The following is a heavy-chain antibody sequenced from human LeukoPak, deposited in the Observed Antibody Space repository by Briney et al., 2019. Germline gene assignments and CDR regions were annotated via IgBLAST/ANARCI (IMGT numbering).Heavy chain of an antibody. Sequence: SETLSLTCTVSGGSISSHYWSWIRQPPGKGLEWIGYISYSGSTNYNPSLKSRVNISVDTSKNQFSLKLGYVTAADTAVYYCARDDYGDYFDYWGQGTLVTVSS. J-gene: IGHJ4*02. CDR3: ARDDYGDYFDY. V-gene: IGHV4-59*08. CDR2: ISYSGST. CDR1: GGSISSHY. D-gene: IGHD4-17*01.